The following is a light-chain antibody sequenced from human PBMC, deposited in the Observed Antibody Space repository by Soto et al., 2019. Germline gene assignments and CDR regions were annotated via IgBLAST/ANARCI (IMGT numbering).Light chain of an antibody. CDR1: QSVTSY. V-gene: IGKV3-11*01. CDR2: DAS. J-gene: IGKJ4*01. CDR3: QQRSNWPLT. Sequence: EIVLTQSPATLSLSPGERATLSCRASQSVTSYLAWYQQKPGQAPRLLIYDASNRATGNPVRFGGSGSGTDFTLSISSLEPEDFAVYYCQQRSNWPLTFGGGTKVEIK.